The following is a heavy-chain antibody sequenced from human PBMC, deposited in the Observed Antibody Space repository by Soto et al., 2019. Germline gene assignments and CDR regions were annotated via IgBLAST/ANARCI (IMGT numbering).Heavy chain of an antibody. V-gene: IGHV3-23*01. CDR2: ISGSGGRK. CDR1: GFTFSSYV. Sequence: EVQLLESGGGLVQPGGSLRLSCAASGFTFSSYVMSWVRQAPGKGLEWVSAISGSGGRKYYADSVKGRFTISRDNSKNTLYLQMNSLRVDDTAVYICAKDLVVGTSWFDPWGPGTLVTVSS. J-gene: IGHJ5*02. CDR3: AKDLVVGTSWFDP. D-gene: IGHD3-22*01.